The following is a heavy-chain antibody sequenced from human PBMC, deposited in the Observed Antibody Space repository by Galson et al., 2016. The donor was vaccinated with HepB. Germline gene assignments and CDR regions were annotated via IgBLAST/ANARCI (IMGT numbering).Heavy chain of an antibody. V-gene: IGHV4-61*01. CDR1: GASVSSGSYY. Sequence: SETLSLTCTVSGASVSSGSYYYSWIRQPPGKGLEWIGYVYYDGNTSYNPSLRSRVTISLDRSKNEFSLKLRSVTAADTAIYYCARDSFRVLVRWGQGTLVTVSS. CDR3: ARDSFRVLVR. J-gene: IGHJ4*02. CDR2: VYYDGNT. D-gene: IGHD3-16*01.